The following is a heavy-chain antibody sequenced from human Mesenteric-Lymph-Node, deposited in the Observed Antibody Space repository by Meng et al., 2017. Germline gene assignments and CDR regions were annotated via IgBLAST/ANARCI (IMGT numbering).Heavy chain of an antibody. CDR1: GGSISSGDYY. CDR2: IYHSGST. CDR3: ARDPYATGWAG. D-gene: IGHD6-19*01. V-gene: IGHV4-30-4*08. Sequence: VQLQESGPGLVKPSQTRSLTCTVSGGSISSGDYYWSWIRQPPGKGLEWIGEIYHSGSTNYNPSLKSRVTISVDKSKNQFSLKLSSVTAADTAVYYCARDPYATGWAGWGQGTLVTVSS. J-gene: IGHJ4*02.